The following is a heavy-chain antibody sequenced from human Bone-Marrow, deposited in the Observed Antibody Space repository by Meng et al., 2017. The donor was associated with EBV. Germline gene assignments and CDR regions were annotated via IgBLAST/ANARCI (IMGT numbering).Heavy chain of an antibody. Sequence: QVPLVQSGAEVKKPGSSVKVSCKTSGGTFRSDAVTWVRQAPGQGLEWMGGLIPMSDAPHYAQKFQGRVTITADESTSTHYMDLSGLRSEDTAVYYCASESGRGFTPDYWGQGTLVTVSS. D-gene: IGHD3-10*01. CDR1: GGTFRSDA. V-gene: IGHV1-69*01. J-gene: IGHJ4*02. CDR2: LIPMSDAP. CDR3: ASESGRGFTPDY.